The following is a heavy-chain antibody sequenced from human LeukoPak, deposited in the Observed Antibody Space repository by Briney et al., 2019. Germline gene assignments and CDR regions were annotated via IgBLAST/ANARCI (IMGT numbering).Heavy chain of an antibody. CDR3: ARYHYDSSGYYYALDY. D-gene: IGHD3-22*01. Sequence: RGSLRLSCAASGFTFSSYEMNWVRQAPGKGLEWVAYISRSGGTIYYADSMKGRFTTSRDNATNSLYLQMNSLRAEDTAVYYCARYHYDSSGYYYALDYWGQGTLVTVSS. V-gene: IGHV3-48*03. J-gene: IGHJ4*02. CDR2: ISRSGGTI. CDR1: GFTFSSYE.